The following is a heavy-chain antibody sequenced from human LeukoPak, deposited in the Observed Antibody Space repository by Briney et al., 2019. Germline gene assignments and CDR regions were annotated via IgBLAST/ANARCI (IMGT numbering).Heavy chain of an antibody. CDR2: IFYSGST. CDR1: GASISSYY. V-gene: IGHV4-59*01. Sequence: SETRSLTCTVSGASISSYYWSWIRQPPGKGLEWIGYIFYSGSTNYSPSLKSRVTISVDTSKNQFSLKLSSVTSADTAVYYCARDTYDSSGYSFDYWGQGTLVTVSS. CDR3: ARDTYDSSGYSFDY. D-gene: IGHD3-22*01. J-gene: IGHJ4*02.